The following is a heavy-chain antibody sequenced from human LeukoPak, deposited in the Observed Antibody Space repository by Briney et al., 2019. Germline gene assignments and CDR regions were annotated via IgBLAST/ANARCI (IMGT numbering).Heavy chain of an antibody. CDR1: GGSISSYY. Sequence: SSETLSLTCTVSGGSISSYYWSWIRQPPGKGLEWIGYIYYSGSTNYNPSLKSRVTISVDTSKNQFSLKLSSVTAADTAVYYCARDLYSSGWHGYWGQGTLVTVSS. V-gene: IGHV4-59*01. CDR2: IYYSGST. J-gene: IGHJ4*02. D-gene: IGHD6-19*01. CDR3: ARDLYSSGWHGY.